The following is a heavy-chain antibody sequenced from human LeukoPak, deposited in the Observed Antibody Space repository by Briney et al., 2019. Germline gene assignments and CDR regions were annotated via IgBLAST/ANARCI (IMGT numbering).Heavy chain of an antibody. J-gene: IGHJ4*02. CDR1: GYTFTGYY. CDR3: ARAQTGTTYPFDY. Sequence: SVKVSCKASGYTFTGYYMHWVRQAPGQGLEWMGWINPNSGGTNYAQKFQGRVTMTRDTSISTAYMELSRLRSDDTAVYYCARAQTGTTYPFDYWGQGTLVTVSS. CDR2: INPNSGGT. V-gene: IGHV1-2*02. D-gene: IGHD1-1*01.